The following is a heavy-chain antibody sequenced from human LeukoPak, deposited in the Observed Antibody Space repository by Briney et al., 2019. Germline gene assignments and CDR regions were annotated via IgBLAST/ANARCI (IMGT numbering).Heavy chain of an antibody. CDR3: ARGGTTVTPGLLWFDP. Sequence: SETLSLTCTVSGGSISSYYWSWIRQPRGKGLDWIGYIYYSGSTKYNPSLKSRVTISVDTSKNQFSLKLSSVTAADTAVYYCARGGTTVTPGLLWFDPWGQGTLVTVSS. V-gene: IGHV4-59*01. CDR2: IYYSGST. J-gene: IGHJ5*02. D-gene: IGHD4-17*01. CDR1: GGSISSYY.